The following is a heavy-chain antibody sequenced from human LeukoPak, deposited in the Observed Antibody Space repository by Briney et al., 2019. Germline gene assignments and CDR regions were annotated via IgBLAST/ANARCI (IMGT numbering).Heavy chain of an antibody. CDR3: ARYPARSIPAAIRKAFDY. J-gene: IGHJ4*02. Sequence: SETLSLTCAVYGGSFSGYYWSWIRQPPGKGLEWIGEINHSGSTNYNPSLKSRVTISVDTSKNQFSLKLSSVTAADTAVYYCARYPARSIPAAIRKAFDYWGQGTLVTVSS. V-gene: IGHV4-34*01. CDR1: GGSFSGYY. D-gene: IGHD2-2*01. CDR2: INHSGST.